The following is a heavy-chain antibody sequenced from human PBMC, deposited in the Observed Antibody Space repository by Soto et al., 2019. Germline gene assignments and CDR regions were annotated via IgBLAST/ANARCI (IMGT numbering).Heavy chain of an antibody. CDR3: ATYLGTSSNSPDS. V-gene: IGHV1-69*09. D-gene: IGHD2-2*01. CDR1: GGTLSNYA. CDR2: IIPILGIA. J-gene: IGHJ5*01. Sequence: QVQLVQSGAELKKPGSSVKVSCKASGGTLSNYAISWVRQAPGQGLEWMGGIIPILGIATYAQKCQGRVTINADKSTITVYMELNCLRSEDTAVYYCATYLGTSSNSPDSWGQGTLVTVSS.